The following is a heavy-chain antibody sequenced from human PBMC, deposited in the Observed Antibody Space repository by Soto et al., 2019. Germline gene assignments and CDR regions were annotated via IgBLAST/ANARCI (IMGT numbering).Heavy chain of an antibody. J-gene: IGHJ6*02. V-gene: IGHV3-11*01. CDR1: GFTFSDYY. CDR3: ARVPLRGVTTYYYYGMDV. Sequence: PGGSLRLSCAASGFTFSDYYMSWIRQAPGKGLEWVSYISSSGSTIYYADSVKGRFTISRDNAKNSLYLQMNSLRAEDTAVYYCARVPLRGVTTYYYYGMDVWGQGTTVTVSS. D-gene: IGHD4-17*01. CDR2: ISSSGSTI.